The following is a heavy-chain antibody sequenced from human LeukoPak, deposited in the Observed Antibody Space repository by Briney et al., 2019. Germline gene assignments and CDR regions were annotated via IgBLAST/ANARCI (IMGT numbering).Heavy chain of an antibody. CDR2: IHPDGNQK. V-gene: IGHV3-7*01. D-gene: IGHD3-10*01. CDR3: ARDPHYGAFDL. CDR1: GFTFSSHW. J-gene: IGHJ3*01. Sequence: QPGGSLRLSCAASGFTFSSHWMCWVRQAPGKGLEWVAEIHPDGNQKFYLDSVKDRFIISKDNAMNSVYLRMDSLRVEDTAVYYCARDPHYGAFDLWGLGTMVTVSS.